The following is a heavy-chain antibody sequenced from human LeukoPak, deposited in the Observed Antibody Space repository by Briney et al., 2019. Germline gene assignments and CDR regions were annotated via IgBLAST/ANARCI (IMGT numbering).Heavy chain of an antibody. J-gene: IGHJ4*02. CDR1: GYTFTGYY. D-gene: IGHD5-12*01. V-gene: IGHV1-2*02. CDR2: INPNSGGT. Sequence: ASVKVSCKASGYTFTGYYMHWVRQAPGRGLEWMGWINPNSGGTNYAQKFQGRVTMTRDTSISTAYMELSRLRSDDTAVYYCARGYSGYDYSFDYWGQGTLVTVSS. CDR3: ARGYSGYDYSFDY.